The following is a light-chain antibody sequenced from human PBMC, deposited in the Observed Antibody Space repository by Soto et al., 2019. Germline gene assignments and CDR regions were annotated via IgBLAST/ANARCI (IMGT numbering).Light chain of an antibody. CDR1: RNVLYTSNTKNY. CDR3: QQYYSAPWT. CDR2: WAS. V-gene: IGKV4-1*01. Sequence: DIVMTQSPDFLTVSLGERATINCKSSRNVLYTSNTKNYLAWYQQKPGQPPKLLIYWASTRESGVPDRFSGSGSGTDFTLTISSLQAEDVAVYYCQQYYSAPWTFGQGTKV. J-gene: IGKJ1*01.